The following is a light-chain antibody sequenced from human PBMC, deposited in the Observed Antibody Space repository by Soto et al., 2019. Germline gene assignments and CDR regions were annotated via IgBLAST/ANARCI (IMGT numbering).Light chain of an antibody. CDR2: EVS. J-gene: IGLJ1*01. V-gene: IGLV2-14*03. CDR3: SSYTSSSTRV. Sequence: QSVLTQPASVSGSPGQSITISCTGTSSDVGAYDYVSWYQQHPDKAHKLMIYEVSHRLSGVSNHFYGSKSGNTATMTISGLLVEDEADCYCSSYTSSSTRVFGTGTKVTVL. CDR1: SSDVGAYDY.